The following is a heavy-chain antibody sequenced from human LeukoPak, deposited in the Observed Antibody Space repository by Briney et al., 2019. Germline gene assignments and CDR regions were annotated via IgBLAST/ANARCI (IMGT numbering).Heavy chain of an antibody. J-gene: IGHJ4*02. V-gene: IGHV4-59*01. CDR3: AKLYDFWSGYFDFDY. D-gene: IGHD3-3*01. Sequence: KSSETLSLTCTVSGGSISSYYWSWIRQPPGKGLEWIGYIYYSGSTNYNPSLKSRVTISVDTSKNQFSLKLSSVTAADTAVYYCAKLYDFWSGYFDFDYWGQGTLVTVSS. CDR2: IYYSGST. CDR1: GGSISSYY.